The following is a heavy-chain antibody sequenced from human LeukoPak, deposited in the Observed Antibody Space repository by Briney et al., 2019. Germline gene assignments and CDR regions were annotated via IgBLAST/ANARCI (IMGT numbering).Heavy chain of an antibody. D-gene: IGHD6-25*01. CDR2: IIPIFGTP. CDR3: AYSSGSVDY. J-gene: IGHJ4*02. V-gene: IGHV1-69*06. Sequence: ASVKVSCKASGGMFNNYAISWVRQAPGQGLEWMGGIIPIFGTPNYAQKFQGRVTITADKSTSTAYMELSSLRSEDTAVYYCAYSSGSVDYWGQGTLVTVSS. CDR1: GGMFNNYA.